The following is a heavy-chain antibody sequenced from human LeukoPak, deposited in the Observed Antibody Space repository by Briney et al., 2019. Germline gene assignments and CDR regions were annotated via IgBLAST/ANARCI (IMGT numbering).Heavy chain of an antibody. J-gene: IGHJ5*02. D-gene: IGHD3-10*01. Sequence: SQTLSLTCTVSGGSISSGSYYWSWIRQPAGKGLEWIGRIYTSGSTNYNPSLKSRVTMSVDTSKNQFSLKLSSVTAADTAVYYCARDTGYYYGSGSYYNAPNWFDPWGQGTLVTVSS. V-gene: IGHV4-61*02. CDR1: GGSISSGSYY. CDR3: ARDTGYYYGSGSYYNAPNWFDP. CDR2: IYTSGST.